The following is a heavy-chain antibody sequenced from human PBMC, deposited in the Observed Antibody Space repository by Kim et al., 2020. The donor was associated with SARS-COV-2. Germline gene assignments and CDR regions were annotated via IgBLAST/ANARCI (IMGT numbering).Heavy chain of an antibody. D-gene: IGHD1-26*01. V-gene: IGHV3-74*01. CDR1: GFTFSSYW. CDR3: ARVVVGGSDRGAFDI. Sequence: GGSLRLSCAASGFTFSSYWMHWVRQAPGKGLVWVSRINSDGSSTSYADSVKGRFTISRDNAKNTLYLQMNSLRAEDTAVYYCARVVVGGSDRGAFDIWGQGTMVTVSS. CDR2: INSDGSST. J-gene: IGHJ3*02.